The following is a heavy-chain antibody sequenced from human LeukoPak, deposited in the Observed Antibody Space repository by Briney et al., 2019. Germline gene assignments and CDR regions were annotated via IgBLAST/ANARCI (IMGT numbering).Heavy chain of an antibody. Sequence: GGSLRLSCAASGFTVSSNYMSWVRQAPGKGLEWVANINQDGSEKYYMDSMKGRFTISRDNSKNSLYLQMNSLRAEDTAVYYCARGLSYGFSDFVYWGQGTLVTVSS. CDR3: ARGLSYGFSDFVY. V-gene: IGHV3-7*01. CDR1: GFTVSSNY. J-gene: IGHJ4*02. CDR2: INQDGSEK. D-gene: IGHD2/OR15-2a*01.